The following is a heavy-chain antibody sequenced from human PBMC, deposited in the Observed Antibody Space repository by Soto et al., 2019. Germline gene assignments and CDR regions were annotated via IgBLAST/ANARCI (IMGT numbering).Heavy chain of an antibody. Sequence: QVQLQESGPGLVKPSQTLSLTCTVSGGSITTGGYYWSWIRQHPGKGLEWIGYIYYSGSTSYNPSLKSRIPTSVVTSSNQYTLKLTSVTAADTAVHYCARDDTRAGYDYWGQGTLVTVS. D-gene: IGHD5-18*01. J-gene: IGHJ4*02. CDR3: ARDDTRAGYDY. V-gene: IGHV4-31*03. CDR1: GGSITTGGYY. CDR2: IYYSGST.